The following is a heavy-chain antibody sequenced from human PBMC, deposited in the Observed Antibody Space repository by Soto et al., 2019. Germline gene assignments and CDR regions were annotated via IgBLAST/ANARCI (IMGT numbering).Heavy chain of an antibody. J-gene: IGHJ3*02. CDR2: ISGSGGST. Sequence: GGSRRLWCAASGFIFNSHTINFVRKAPGRGLGWLSAISGSGGSTYYADSVKGRFTIYRDNSKNTLYLQMNSLRAQDTAVYYCAKDPTLNYDFWSGSTPSDAFDIWGQGTMVTVSS. V-gene: IGHV3-23*01. CDR3: AKDPTLNYDFWSGSTPSDAFDI. D-gene: IGHD3-3*01. CDR1: GFIFNSHT.